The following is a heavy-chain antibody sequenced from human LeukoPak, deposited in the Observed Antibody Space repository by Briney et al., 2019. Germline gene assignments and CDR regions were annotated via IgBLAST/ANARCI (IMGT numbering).Heavy chain of an antibody. J-gene: IGHJ4*02. D-gene: IGHD3-3*01. V-gene: IGHV4-34*01. CDR3: ARRRSITIFGVVIIGPYFDY. Sequence: SETLSLTCAVYGGSFSGYYWSWIRQPPGKGLEWIEEINHSGSTNYNPSLKSRVTISVDTSKNQFSLKLSSVTAADTAVYYCARRRSITIFGVVIIGPYFDYWGQGTLVTVSS. CDR2: INHSGST. CDR1: GGSFSGYY.